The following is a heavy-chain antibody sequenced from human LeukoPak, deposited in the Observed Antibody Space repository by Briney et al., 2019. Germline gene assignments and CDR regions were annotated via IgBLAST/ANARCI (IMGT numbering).Heavy chain of an antibody. D-gene: IGHD1-1*01. CDR1: GFTFNAYS. V-gene: IGHV3-21*01. J-gene: IGHJ6*03. CDR2: ISSSSSYI. CDR3: ARDELELYYYYYMDV. Sequence: GGSLRLSCAASGFTFNAYSMNWVRQAPGKGLEWVSSISSSSSYIYYPDSVKGRFTISRDNAKNSLYLQMNSLRAEDTAVYYCARDELELYYYYYMDVWGKGTTVTVSS.